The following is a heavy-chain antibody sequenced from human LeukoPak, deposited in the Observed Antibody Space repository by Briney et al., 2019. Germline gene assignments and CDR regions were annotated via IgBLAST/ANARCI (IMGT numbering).Heavy chain of an antibody. J-gene: IGHJ4*02. D-gene: IGHD6-19*01. CDR2: ISRSGGTT. CDR3: AKVTYTTGWSYFDN. CDR1: GFTFSSYA. V-gene: IGHV3-23*01. Sequence: GGSLRLSCSASGFTFSSYAMSWVRQAPGKGLEWVSTISRSGGTTYYADSVKGRVTISRDNSNNTLYLRMNSLRAEDTAVYYCAKVTYTTGWSYFDNWGQRTLFTVSS.